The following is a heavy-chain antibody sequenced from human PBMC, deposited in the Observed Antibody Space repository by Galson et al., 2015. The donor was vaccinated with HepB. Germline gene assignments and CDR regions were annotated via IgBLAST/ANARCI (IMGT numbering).Heavy chain of an antibody. CDR2: INPNSGGT. D-gene: IGHD6-6*01. Sequence: SVTVSCKASGSTFTGYYMHWVRQAPGQGLEWMGRINPNSGGTSYAQKFQGRVTMTRDTSISTAYMELSRLRSDDTVVYYCARFRPTSGMDVWGQGTTVTVSS. J-gene: IGHJ6*02. V-gene: IGHV1-2*05. CDR1: GSTFTGYY. CDR3: ARFRPTSGMDV.